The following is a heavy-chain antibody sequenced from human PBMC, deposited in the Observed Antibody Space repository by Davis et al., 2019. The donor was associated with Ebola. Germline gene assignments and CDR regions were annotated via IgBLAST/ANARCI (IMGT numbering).Heavy chain of an antibody. V-gene: IGHV3-21*01. D-gene: IGHD1-26*01. J-gene: IGHJ3*02. CDR2: ISSSSSYI. Sequence: LKISYASAEFTFSSYVMNLVPQAPGKGLEWVSSISSSSSYIYYADSVKGRFTISRDNAKNLLYLQMNSLRAEDTAVYYCARDGGGSYYRHAFEIWGQGTMVTVSS. CDR3: ARDGGGSYYRHAFEI. CDR1: EFTFSSYV.